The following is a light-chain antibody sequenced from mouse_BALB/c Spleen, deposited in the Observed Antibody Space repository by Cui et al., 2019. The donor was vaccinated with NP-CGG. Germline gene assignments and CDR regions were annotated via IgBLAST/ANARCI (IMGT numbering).Light chain of an antibody. CDR1: TGAVTTSNY. V-gene: IGLV1*01. CDR2: GTN. CDR3: ALWYSNHWV. Sequence: QAVFTQESALITSPGETVTLSCRSSTGAVTTSNYANWVQEKPDHLFTGLIGGTNNRPPGVPARFSGSLIGDKAALTIAGAQTEDEAIYFCALWYSNHWVFGGGTKLTVL. J-gene: IGLJ1*01.